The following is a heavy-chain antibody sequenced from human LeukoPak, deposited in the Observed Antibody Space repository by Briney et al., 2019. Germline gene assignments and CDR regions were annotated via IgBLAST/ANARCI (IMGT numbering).Heavy chain of an antibody. V-gene: IGHV3-30*18. D-gene: IGHD3-16*02. CDR2: ISYDGSNK. Sequence: GGSLRLSCAASGFSFSTYYVNWVRQAPGKGLEWVAVISYDGSNKYYADSVKGRFTISRDNSKNTLYLQVNSLRAEDTAVYYCAKVMITFGGVIVGFDYWGQGTLVTVSS. CDR1: GFSFSTYY. CDR3: AKVMITFGGVIVGFDY. J-gene: IGHJ4*02.